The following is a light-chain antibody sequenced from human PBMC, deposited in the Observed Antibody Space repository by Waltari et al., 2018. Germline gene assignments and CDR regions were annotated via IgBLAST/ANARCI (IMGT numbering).Light chain of an antibody. Sequence: DVVLTQSPLSLPVTLGQPASISCRSSQSLGNTYLNWFQQRPGQSPRRLIYKVSNRDSGVPDRFSGSGSGTVFTLEISRVEAEDVGVYYCMQGTHWPYTLGQGTKLEIK. J-gene: IGKJ2*01. CDR1: QSLGNTY. V-gene: IGKV2-30*01. CDR3: MQGTHWPYT. CDR2: KVS.